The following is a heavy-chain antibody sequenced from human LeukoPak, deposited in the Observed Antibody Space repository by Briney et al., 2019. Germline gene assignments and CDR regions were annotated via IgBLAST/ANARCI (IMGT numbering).Heavy chain of an antibody. CDR3: ARDQGWQQFDY. D-gene: IGHD4-23*01. J-gene: IGHJ4*02. CDR1: GFTSSSYS. Sequence: GGSLRLSCAASGFTSSSYSMHWVRQAPGKGLEWVSYISSSSSTIYYADSVKGRFTISRDNAKNSLYLQMNSLRAEDTAVYYCARDQGWQQFDYWGQGTLVTVSS. CDR2: ISSSSSTI. V-gene: IGHV3-48*01.